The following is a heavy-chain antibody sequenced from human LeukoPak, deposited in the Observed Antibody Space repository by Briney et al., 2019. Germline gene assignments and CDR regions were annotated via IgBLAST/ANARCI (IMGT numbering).Heavy chain of an antibody. CDR1: GFTFSIYG. V-gene: IGHV3-30*03. Sequence: PGRSLRLSCAASGFTFSIYGMHWVRQAPGKGLEWVALISNDGSNKYSPDSVKGRFTISRDNSKNTLYLQMNSLKTEDTAVYYCTTAPYPDYDSSGYKTWWGQGTLVTVSS. CDR3: TTAPYPDYDSSGYKTW. D-gene: IGHD3-22*01. CDR2: ISNDGSNK. J-gene: IGHJ4*02.